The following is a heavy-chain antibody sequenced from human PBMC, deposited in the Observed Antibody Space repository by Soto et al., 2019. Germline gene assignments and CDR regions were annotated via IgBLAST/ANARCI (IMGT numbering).Heavy chain of an antibody. D-gene: IGHD3-22*01. CDR3: ARGMRRIVVVSDFFDY. CDR2: IWYDGSNK. Sequence: ESGGGVVQPGRSLRLSCAASGFTFSSYGMHWVRQAPGKGLEWVAVIWYDGSNKYYADSVKGRFTISRDNSKNTLYLQMNSLRAEDTAVYYCARGMRRIVVVSDFFDYWGQGTLVTVSS. CDR1: GFTFSSYG. J-gene: IGHJ4*02. V-gene: IGHV3-33*01.